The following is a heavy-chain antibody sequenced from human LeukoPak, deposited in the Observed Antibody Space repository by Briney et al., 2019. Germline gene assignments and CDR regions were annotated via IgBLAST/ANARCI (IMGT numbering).Heavy chain of an antibody. Sequence: YPSETLSLTCTVSGGSISSGGYYWSWIRQHPGKGLEWIGYIYYSGSTYCNPSLKSRVTISVDTSKNQFSLKLSSVTAADTAVYYCARGVAARPFPLAFDYWGQGTLVTVSS. CDR1: GGSISSGGYY. V-gene: IGHV4-31*03. CDR2: IYYSGST. J-gene: IGHJ4*02. CDR3: ARGVAARPFPLAFDY. D-gene: IGHD6-6*01.